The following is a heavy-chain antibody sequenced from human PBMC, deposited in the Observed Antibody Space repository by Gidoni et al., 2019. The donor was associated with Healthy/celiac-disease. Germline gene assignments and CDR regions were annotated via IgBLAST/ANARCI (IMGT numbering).Heavy chain of an antibody. D-gene: IGHD6-13*01. CDR3: ARVSGSSSWSYYYYYGMDV. V-gene: IGHV1-69*01. CDR1: GGTCTSYA. J-gene: IGHJ6*02. Sequence: QVQRVQSGAEVKKPGSSVKVSCKVSGGTCTSYAISWVRKAPVQGLVWLGGSIPIFGTANYAQKFQGRVTSTADESTSTAYMELSSLRSEDTAVYYCARVSGSSSWSYYYYYGMDVWGQGTTVTVSS. CDR2: SIPIFGTA.